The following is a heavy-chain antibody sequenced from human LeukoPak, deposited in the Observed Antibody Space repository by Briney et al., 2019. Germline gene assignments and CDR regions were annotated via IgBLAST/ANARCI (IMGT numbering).Heavy chain of an antibody. V-gene: IGHV1-2*02. J-gene: IGHJ6*02. Sequence: ASVNVSCKASGYTFTGYYMHWVRQAPGQGLGWMGWINPNSGGTNYAQKFQGRVTMTRDTSISTAYMELSRLRSDDTAVYYCARVYCSSTSCYPLSQYGMDVWGQGTTVTVSS. CDR2: INPNSGGT. D-gene: IGHD2-2*01. CDR1: GYTFTGYY. CDR3: ARVYCSSTSCYPLSQYGMDV.